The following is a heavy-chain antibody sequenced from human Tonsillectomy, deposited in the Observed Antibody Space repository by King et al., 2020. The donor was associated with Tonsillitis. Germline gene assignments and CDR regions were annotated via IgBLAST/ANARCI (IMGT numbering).Heavy chain of an antibody. J-gene: IGHJ4*02. Sequence: QLQESGPGLVKPSQTLSLTCTVSGGSISSGDYYWSWIRQPPGKGLGWIGYIYYSGSTYDHPSLKSRITISADTSKNQFSLKVSSVTAADTAVYHCARVHQAFHPVIDYWGQGTLVTVSS. CDR1: GGSISSGDYY. V-gene: IGHV4-31*03. CDR3: ARVHQAFHPVIDY. CDR2: IYYSGST.